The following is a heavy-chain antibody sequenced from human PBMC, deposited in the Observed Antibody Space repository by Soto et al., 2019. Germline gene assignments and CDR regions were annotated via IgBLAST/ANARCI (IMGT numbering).Heavy chain of an antibody. V-gene: IGHV3-15*07. Sequence: GGSLRLSCAASGFTFSNAWMNWVRQAPGKGLEWVGRIKSKTDGGTTDYAAPVKGRFTISRDDSKNTLYLQMNSLKTEDTAVYYCTTERNYYDSSGYYPDAFDIWGQGTMVTVSS. CDR1: GFTFSNAW. CDR2: IKSKTDGGTT. J-gene: IGHJ3*02. CDR3: TTERNYYDSSGYYPDAFDI. D-gene: IGHD3-22*01.